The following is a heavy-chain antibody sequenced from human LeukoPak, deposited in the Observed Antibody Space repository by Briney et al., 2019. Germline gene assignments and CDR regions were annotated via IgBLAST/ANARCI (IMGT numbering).Heavy chain of an antibody. CDR1: GFTFSGFW. Sequence: GGSLRLSCAVSGFTFSGFWMHWVRHAPGKGLEWVSFISSTSDSIYYAASVKGRFTISRDNAKNSVFLQMNSLREEDTAVYYCGGEFSSSPASMDVWGQGATVTVSS. CDR3: GGEFSSSPASMDV. CDR2: ISSTSDSI. V-gene: IGHV3-21*06. D-gene: IGHD6-13*01. J-gene: IGHJ6*02.